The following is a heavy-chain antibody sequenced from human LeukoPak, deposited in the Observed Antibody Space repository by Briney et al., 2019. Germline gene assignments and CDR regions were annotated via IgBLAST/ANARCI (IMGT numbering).Heavy chain of an antibody. CDR1: GFTFSSYG. V-gene: IGHV3-30*18. CDR2: ISYDGSSK. CDR3: AKNSRDYDFWSGHDY. D-gene: IGHD3-3*01. J-gene: IGHJ4*02. Sequence: GGSLRLSCAASGFTFSSYGMHWVRQAPGKGLEWVAVISYDGSSKYYADSVKGRFTISRDNSKNTLYLQMNSLRAEDTAVYYCAKNSRDYDFWSGHDYWGQGTLVTVSS.